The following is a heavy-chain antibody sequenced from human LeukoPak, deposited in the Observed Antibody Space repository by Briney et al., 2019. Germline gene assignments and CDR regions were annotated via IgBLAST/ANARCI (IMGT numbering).Heavy chain of an antibody. CDR3: ASMGYCTNGVCYQNWFDP. J-gene: IGHJ5*02. D-gene: IGHD2-8*01. V-gene: IGHV1-69*05. CDR2: IIPIIGTA. CDR1: GGTFSSYA. Sequence: ASVKVSCKASGGTFSSYAISWVRQAPGQGLEWMGGIIPIIGTANYAQKFQGRVTITTDESTSTAYMELSSLRSEDTAVYYCASMGYCTNGVCYQNWFDPWGQGTLVTVSS.